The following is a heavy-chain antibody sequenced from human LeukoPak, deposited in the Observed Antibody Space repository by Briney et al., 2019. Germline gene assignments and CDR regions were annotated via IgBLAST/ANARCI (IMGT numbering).Heavy chain of an antibody. CDR2: ISGSGGGT. Sequence: GGSLRLSCAASGFTFVTFGMGWVRQAPGKGLEWVSTISGSGGGTYYADSVKGRFTISRDNSKNTLYLQMNSLRAEATAVYYCAKPKGAGSRYSYSMDVWGKGATVTVSS. V-gene: IGHV3-23*01. J-gene: IGHJ6*03. CDR1: GFTFVTFG. CDR3: AKPKGAGSRYSYSMDV. D-gene: IGHD6-13*01.